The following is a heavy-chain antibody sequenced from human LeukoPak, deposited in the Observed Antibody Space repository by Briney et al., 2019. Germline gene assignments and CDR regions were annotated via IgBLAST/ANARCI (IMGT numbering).Heavy chain of an antibody. V-gene: IGHV3-21*01. Sequence: GGSLRLSCAASGFTFSSYSMNWVRQAPGKGLEWVSSISSSSSYIYYADSVKGRFTISRDNAKNTVYLQMNSLRAEDTAVYYCARELVVAGGTNWFDPWGQGTLVTVSS. CDR1: GFTFSSYS. CDR2: ISSSSSYI. CDR3: ARELVVAGGTNWFDP. D-gene: IGHD6-19*01. J-gene: IGHJ5*02.